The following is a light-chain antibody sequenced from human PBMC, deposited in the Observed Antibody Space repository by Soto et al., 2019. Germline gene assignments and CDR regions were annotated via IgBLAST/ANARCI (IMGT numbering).Light chain of an antibody. CDR1: QSVLYKSNNDNY. V-gene: IGKV4-1*01. Sequence: DIVMTQSPDSLVVSLGERATINCKSSQSVLYKSNNDNYLAWYQQRPGQPPRLLIYWASTRQSGAPDRFSGSGSGTDFTLTINSLQAEDAAVYYCQQYYSVPYTFGQGTKLEIK. CDR2: WAS. J-gene: IGKJ2*01. CDR3: QQYYSVPYT.